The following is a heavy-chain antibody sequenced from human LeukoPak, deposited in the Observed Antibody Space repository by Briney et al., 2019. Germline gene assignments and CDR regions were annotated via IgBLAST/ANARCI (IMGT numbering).Heavy chain of an antibody. J-gene: IGHJ4*02. D-gene: IGHD6-13*01. Sequence: AEALSLTCAVYGGPFSDHHGRWIPQPPGKAVEWIGEINHCGNIHYNPPVKSRDNIAVETHKNQFSLKLSSVTAADTAVYYCARDSSSWYRDYWGQGTLVTVSS. V-gene: IGHV4-34*01. CDR3: ARDSSSWYRDY. CDR2: INHCGNI. CDR1: GGPFSDHH.